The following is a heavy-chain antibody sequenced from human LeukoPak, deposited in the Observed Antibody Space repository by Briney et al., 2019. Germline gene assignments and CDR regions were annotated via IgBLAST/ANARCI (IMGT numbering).Heavy chain of an antibody. V-gene: IGHV1-3*01. Sequence: ASVKVSCKASGYTFTSYAMHWVRQAPGQRLEWMGWINAGNGNTKYSQKFQGRVTITRDTSASTAYMELSSLRSEDTAVYYCASSFGSWYIRDAFDIWGQGTMVTVSS. D-gene: IGHD6-13*01. CDR3: ASSFGSWYIRDAFDI. CDR1: GYTFTSYA. J-gene: IGHJ3*02. CDR2: INAGNGNT.